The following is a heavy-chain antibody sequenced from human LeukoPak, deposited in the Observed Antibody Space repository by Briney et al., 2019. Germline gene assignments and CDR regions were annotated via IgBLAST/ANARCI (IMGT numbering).Heavy chain of an antibody. CDR3: ARGYCSSTSCYDYFDY. CDR1: GYTFTSYY. D-gene: IGHD2-2*01. Sequence: ASVKVSCKASGYTFTSYYMHWVRQAPGQGLEWMGWINPNSGGTNYVQKFQGRVTMTRDTSISTAYMELSRLRSDDTAVYYCARGYCSSTSCYDYFDYWGQGTLVTVSS. J-gene: IGHJ4*02. V-gene: IGHV1-2*02. CDR2: INPNSGGT.